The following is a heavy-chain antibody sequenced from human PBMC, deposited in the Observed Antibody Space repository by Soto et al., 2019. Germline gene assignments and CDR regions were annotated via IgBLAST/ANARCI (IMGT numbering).Heavy chain of an antibody. V-gene: IGHV3-74*01. Sequence: EVQLVESGGGSAQPGGSLRLSCAASGFTFSSRWMHWVRQDPGKGLQWVSRIRHDGADSNYADFVGGRFTISRDNTKNTLHLQMNSLRAEDTAVDCCAADLVAGSGSLGHWGQGTLVTVSS. CDR3: AADLVAGSGSLGH. CDR2: IRHDGADS. J-gene: IGHJ4*02. D-gene: IGHD3-10*01. CDR1: GFTFSSRW.